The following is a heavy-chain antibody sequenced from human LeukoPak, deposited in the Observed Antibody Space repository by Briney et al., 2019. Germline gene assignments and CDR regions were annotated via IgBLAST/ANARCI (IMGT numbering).Heavy chain of an antibody. D-gene: IGHD6-19*01. CDR1: GYTFTSYD. Sequence: ASVKVSCKASGYTFTSYDINWVRQATGQGLEWMGWMNPNSGNTGYAQKFQGRVTMTRNTSISTAYMELSSLRSEDTAVYYCARVGVTVGWYINYYYGMDVWGQGTTVTVSS. CDR2: MNPNSGNT. V-gene: IGHV1-8*01. J-gene: IGHJ6*02. CDR3: ARVGVTVGWYINYYYGMDV.